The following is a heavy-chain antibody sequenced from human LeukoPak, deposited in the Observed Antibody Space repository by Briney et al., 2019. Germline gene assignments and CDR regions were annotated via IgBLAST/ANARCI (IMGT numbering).Heavy chain of an antibody. D-gene: IGHD3-10*01. CDR1: GFTFSSYG. V-gene: IGHV3-33*01. CDR3: ARGATVYGSGSYFMRSDAFDI. CDR2: IWYDGSNK. Sequence: GGSLRLSCAASGFTFSSYGMHWVRQAPGKGLEWVAVIWYDGSNKYYADSVKGRFTISRDNSKNTLYLQMNSLRAEDTAVYYCARGATVYGSGSYFMRSDAFDIWGQGTMVTVSS. J-gene: IGHJ3*02.